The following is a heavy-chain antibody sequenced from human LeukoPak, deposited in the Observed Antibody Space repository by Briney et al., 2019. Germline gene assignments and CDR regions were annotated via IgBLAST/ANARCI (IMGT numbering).Heavy chain of an antibody. J-gene: IGHJ5*02. CDR2: IYYSGST. CDR3: AGAATVTTILLDP. Sequence: SQTLSLTCTVSGGSISSGTYYWNWIRQHPGKGLEWIGYIYYSGSTYYNPSLKSRVTISVDTSKNQFSLKLSSVTAADTAVYYCAGAATVTTILLDPWGQGTLVTVSS. D-gene: IGHD4-11*01. CDR1: GGSISSGTYY. V-gene: IGHV4-31*03.